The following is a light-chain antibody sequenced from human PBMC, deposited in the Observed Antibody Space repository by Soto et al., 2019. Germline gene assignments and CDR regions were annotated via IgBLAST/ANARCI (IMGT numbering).Light chain of an antibody. CDR1: ISDVGSYNY. J-gene: IGLJ1*01. V-gene: IGLV2-14*03. CDR2: DVS. CDR3: GSYTTSANYV. Sequence: QSALTQPASVSGSPGQSITISCAGTISDVGSYNYVSWYQQYPGKAPKLMIYDVSTRPSGVSDRFSGSKSGNTASLTISGLRDADEADYYCGSYTTSANYVFGTGTTLTVL.